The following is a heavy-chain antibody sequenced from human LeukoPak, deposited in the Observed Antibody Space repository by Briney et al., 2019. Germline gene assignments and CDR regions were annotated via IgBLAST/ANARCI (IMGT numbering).Heavy chain of an antibody. D-gene: IGHD5-12*01. Sequence: PGESLTLSCEVSGSSITSYAMTWVRQVPGKGIERISYITGTSTTFYYADSVKGRFTTSRDNARNSLYLQMNSLTVEDTAVYYCARSLSGYDPLSAFWGHGTRVTVS. CDR3: ARSLSGYDPLSAF. CDR2: ITGTSTTF. CDR1: GSSITSYA. V-gene: IGHV3-48*01. J-gene: IGHJ4*01.